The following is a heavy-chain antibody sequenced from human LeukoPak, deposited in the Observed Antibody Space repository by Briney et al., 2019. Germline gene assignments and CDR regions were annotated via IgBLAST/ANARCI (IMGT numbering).Heavy chain of an antibody. J-gene: IGHJ4*02. Sequence: KAGRSLRLSCAASGFTFDDYAMHWVRQAPGKGLEWVSGISWNSGSIGYADSVKGRFTISRDNSRNTLYLQMNSPRAEDTAVYYCAILPGYSSGWYEVNYWGQGTLVTVSS. CDR1: GFTFDDYA. CDR3: AILPGYSSGWYEVNY. D-gene: IGHD6-13*01. V-gene: IGHV3-9*01. CDR2: ISWNSGSI.